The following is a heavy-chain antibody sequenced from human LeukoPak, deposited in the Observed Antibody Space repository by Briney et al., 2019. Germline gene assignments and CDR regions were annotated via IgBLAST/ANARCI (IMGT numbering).Heavy chain of an antibody. Sequence: GGSLRLSCAASGFTFSSYAMCWVRQAPGKGLEWVSAISGSGGSTYYADSVKGRFTISRDNSKNPLYLQMNSLRAEDTAVYYCAKDQWGYNWFDPWGQGTLVTVSS. CDR2: ISGSGGST. CDR1: GFTFSSYA. V-gene: IGHV3-23*01. CDR3: AKDQWGYNWFDP. J-gene: IGHJ5*02. D-gene: IGHD3-16*01.